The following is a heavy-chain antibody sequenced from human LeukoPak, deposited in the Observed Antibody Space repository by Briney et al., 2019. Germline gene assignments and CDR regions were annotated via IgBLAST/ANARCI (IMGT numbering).Heavy chain of an antibody. D-gene: IGHD3-9*01. Sequence: SETLSLTCAVSGASISSGSYYWSWIRQPAGKGLEWIGRIYTSGSTDYNPSLKSRVTISVDTSKNQFSLKLRSVTAADTAVYYCARLRYFDWALDYWGQGTLVTVSS. CDR2: IYTSGST. J-gene: IGHJ4*02. CDR3: ARLRYFDWALDY. V-gene: IGHV4-61*02. CDR1: GASISSGSYY.